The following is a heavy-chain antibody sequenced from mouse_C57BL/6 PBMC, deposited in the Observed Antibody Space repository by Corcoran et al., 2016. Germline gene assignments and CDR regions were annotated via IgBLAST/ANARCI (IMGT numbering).Heavy chain of an antibody. CDR1: GYTFTDYY. J-gene: IGHJ2*01. V-gene: IGHV1-26*01. D-gene: IGHD2-3*01. CDR2: INPNNGGT. CDR3: ARCDGYSLDY. Sequence: EVQLQQSGPELVKPGASVKISCKASGYTFTDYYMNWVKQSHGKSLEWIGDINPNNGGTSYNQKFKGKATLTVDKSSSTAYMELRSLTSEDSAVYYCARCDGYSLDYWGQGTTLTVSS.